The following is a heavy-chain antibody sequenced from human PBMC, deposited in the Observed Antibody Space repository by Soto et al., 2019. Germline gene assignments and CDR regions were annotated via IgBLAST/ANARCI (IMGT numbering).Heavy chain of an antibody. V-gene: IGHV5-51*01. CDR3: ARHAGAGRGYYYGMDV. J-gene: IGHJ6*02. Sequence: GEALKISCKGSGYSFTSYWIGWVRQMPGKGLEWMGIIYPSGSDTRYSPSFQGQVTISADKSISTAYLQWSSLKASDTAMYYCARHAGAGRGYYYGMDVWGQGTTVTVSS. CDR2: IYPSGSDT. CDR1: GYSFTSYW. D-gene: IGHD3-10*01.